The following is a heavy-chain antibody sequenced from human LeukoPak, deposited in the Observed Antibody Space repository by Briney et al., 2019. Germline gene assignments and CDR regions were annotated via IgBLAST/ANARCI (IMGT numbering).Heavy chain of an antibody. D-gene: IGHD6-13*01. J-gene: IGHJ6*02. CDR1: GFTLSNYG. V-gene: IGHV3-33*01. CDR2: MWYDGSKK. CDR3: ARAGGIAAAGMYYYTMDV. Sequence: PGGSLRLSCAASGFTLSNYGMRWVRQAPGKGLEWVEVMWYDGSKKYYADSVKGRFSISRDNSMHTLYLQMNSLRAEDTAVYYCARAGGIAAAGMYYYTMDVWGQGTTVTVSS.